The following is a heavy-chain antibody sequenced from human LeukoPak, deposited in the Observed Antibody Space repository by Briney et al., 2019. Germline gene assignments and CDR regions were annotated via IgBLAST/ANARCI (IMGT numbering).Heavy chain of an antibody. Sequence: GGSLRLSCEDSGFTFGSSPMSWVRQAPGKGLEWVSSISVGSDYIYYADSVKGRFTISRDNAKNSLYLQMNSLRAEDTAIYYCARVESYYDSSGLIDYWGQGTLVTVSS. CDR2: ISVGSDYI. V-gene: IGHV3-21*01. CDR1: GFTFGSSP. D-gene: IGHD3-22*01. CDR3: ARVESYYDSSGLIDY. J-gene: IGHJ4*02.